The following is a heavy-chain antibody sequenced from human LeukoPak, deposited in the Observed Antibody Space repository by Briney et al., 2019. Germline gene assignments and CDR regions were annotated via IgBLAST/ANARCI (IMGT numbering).Heavy chain of an antibody. D-gene: IGHD6-13*01. J-gene: IGHJ5*02. V-gene: IGHV4-59*01. Sequence: SETLSLTCTVSGGSISSYYWSWIRPPPGKGLEWIGYIYYTGSTNYNPSLKSRVTISVDTSKNQFSLKLRSVTAADTAVYYCARAYSSSWYWFDPWGQGTLVTVSS. CDR1: GGSISSYY. CDR2: IYYTGST. CDR3: ARAYSSSWYWFDP.